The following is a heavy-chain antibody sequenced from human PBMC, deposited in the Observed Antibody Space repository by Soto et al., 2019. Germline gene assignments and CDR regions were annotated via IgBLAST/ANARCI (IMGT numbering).Heavy chain of an antibody. J-gene: IGHJ4*02. CDR1: GYTFTGYY. CDR2: INAGNGNT. V-gene: IGHV1-3*01. D-gene: IGHD6-19*01. CDR3: ARDRGGWPDY. Sequence: ASVKVSCKASGYTFTGYYMHWMRQAPGQRLEWMGWINAGNGNTKYSQKFQDRVTITRDTSASTAYMELSSLSSEDTAVYYCARDRGGWPDYWGKGTLVTVSS.